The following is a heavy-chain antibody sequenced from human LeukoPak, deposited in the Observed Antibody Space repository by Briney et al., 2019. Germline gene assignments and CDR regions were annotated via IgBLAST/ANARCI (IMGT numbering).Heavy chain of an antibody. Sequence: GASLRLSCEACEFTFSSYWIHWHRQVPGRLLLWVSRIKSDGSATSYADSVKGRFTTSRDNAKNTLYLQMNSLRAEDTAVYFCASPLGWAAFDSWGQGTLVTVSS. CDR1: EFTFSSYW. CDR3: ASPLGWAAFDS. CDR2: IKSDGSAT. J-gene: IGHJ4*02. D-gene: IGHD6-25*01. V-gene: IGHV3-74*01.